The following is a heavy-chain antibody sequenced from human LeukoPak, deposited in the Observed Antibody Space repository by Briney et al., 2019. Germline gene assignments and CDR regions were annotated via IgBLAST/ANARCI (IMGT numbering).Heavy chain of an antibody. CDR3: ARHGPGCSGGSCYSLLDY. J-gene: IGHJ4*02. CDR2: IYYSGST. D-gene: IGHD2-15*01. CDR1: GGSISSYY. V-gene: IGHV4-59*08. Sequence: PSETLSLTCTVSGGSISSYYWSWIRQPPGKGLEWIGYIYYSGSTNYNPSLKSRVTISVDTSKNQFSLKLSSVTAADTAVYYCARHGPGCSGGSCYSLLDYWGQGTLVTVSS.